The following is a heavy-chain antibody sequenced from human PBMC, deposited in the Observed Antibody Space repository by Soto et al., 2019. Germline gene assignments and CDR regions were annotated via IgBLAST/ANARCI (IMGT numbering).Heavy chain of an antibody. CDR1: GFTFGDYA. Sequence: QAGGSLRLSCTASGFTFGDYAMSWFRQAPGKGLEWVGFIRSKAYGGTTEYAASVKGRFTISRDDSKSIAYLQMNSLKTEDTAVYYCTREYCSSTSCYASYYYYGMDVWGQGTTVTVSS. CDR2: IRSKAYGGTT. V-gene: IGHV3-49*03. CDR3: TREYCSSTSCYASYYYYGMDV. D-gene: IGHD2-2*01. J-gene: IGHJ6*02.